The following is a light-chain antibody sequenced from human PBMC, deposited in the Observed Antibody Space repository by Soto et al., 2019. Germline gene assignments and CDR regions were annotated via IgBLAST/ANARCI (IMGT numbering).Light chain of an antibody. Sequence: QSALTQPASVSGSPGQSITISCTGTSSDVGGYKFVSWYQQHPGKAPKLMMSDVSKRPSGVSNRFSGSKSGYTASLTISGLQDEEEADYYCSSYATSSTLVFGGGTKLTVL. CDR2: DVS. CDR3: SSYATSSTLV. J-gene: IGLJ2*01. CDR1: SSDVGGYKF. V-gene: IGLV2-14*01.